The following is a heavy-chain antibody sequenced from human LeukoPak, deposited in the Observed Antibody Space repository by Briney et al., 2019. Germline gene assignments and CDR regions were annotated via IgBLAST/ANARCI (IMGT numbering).Heavy chain of an antibody. CDR1: GFTFSSYG. CDR2: IWYDGSNK. CDR3: ARVHSSGWSFDY. J-gene: IGHJ4*02. D-gene: IGHD6-19*01. Sequence: GGSLRLSCAASGFTFSSYGMHRVRQAPGKGLEWVAVIWYDGSNKYYADSVKGRFTISRDNSKNTLYLQMNSLRAEDTAVYYCARVHSSGWSFDYWGQGTLVTVSS. V-gene: IGHV3-33*01.